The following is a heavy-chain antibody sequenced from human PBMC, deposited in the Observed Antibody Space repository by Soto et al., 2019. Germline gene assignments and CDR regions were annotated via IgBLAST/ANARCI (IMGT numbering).Heavy chain of an antibody. D-gene: IGHD2-2*02. CDR1: GYTFPSYG. J-gene: IGHJ6*02. CDR2: ISAYNGNT. Sequence: ASVQVSLKASGYTFPSYGISWVRQAPGQGLEWMGWISAYNGNTNYAQKLQGRVTMTTDTSTSTAYMELRSLRSDDTAVYYCARVRRVVVPAAIGGFNYYYGMDVWGQGTKVTVSS. CDR3: ARVRRVVVPAAIGGFNYYYGMDV. V-gene: IGHV1-18*04.